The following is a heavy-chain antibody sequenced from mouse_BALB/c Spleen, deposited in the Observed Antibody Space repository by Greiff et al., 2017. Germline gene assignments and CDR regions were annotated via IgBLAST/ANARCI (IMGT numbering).Heavy chain of an antibody. D-gene: IGHD2-1*01. J-gene: IGHJ4*01. CDR3: ARSVYYGNLYAMDY. CDR2: ISYSGST. V-gene: IGHV3-2*02. CDR1: GYSITSDYA. Sequence: VQLKESGPGLVKPSQSLSLTCTVTGYSITSDYAWNWIRQFPGNKLEWMGYISYSGSTSYNPSLKSRISITRDTSKNQFFLQLNSVTTEDTATYYCARSVYYGNLYAMDYWGQGTSVTVSS.